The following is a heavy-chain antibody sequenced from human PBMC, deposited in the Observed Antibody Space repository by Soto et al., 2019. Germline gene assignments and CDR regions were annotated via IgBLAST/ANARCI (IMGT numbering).Heavy chain of an antibody. CDR1: GFTFSTYS. J-gene: IGHJ4*02. Sequence: GGSLRLSCAASGFTFSTYSMNWVRQAPGKGLEWVSSISSSSTIYYADSVKGRFTISRDNAKNTLYLQMNSLRAEDTAVYYCASSTDYDSSGSVGYWGQGTLVTISS. D-gene: IGHD3-22*01. CDR2: ISSSSTI. V-gene: IGHV3-48*04. CDR3: ASSTDYDSSGSVGY.